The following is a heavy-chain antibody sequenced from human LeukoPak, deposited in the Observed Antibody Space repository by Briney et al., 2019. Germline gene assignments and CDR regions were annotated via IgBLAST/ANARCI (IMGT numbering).Heavy chain of an antibody. D-gene: IGHD3-22*01. CDR1: GGSISSGDYY. V-gene: IGHV4-30-4*01. CDR3: ARETGYGSSGHTRGYFDL. CDR2: IYYSGST. Sequence: PSETLSLTCTVSGGSISSGDYYWSWIRQPPGKGLEWIGYIYYSGSTYYNPSLKSRVTISVDTSKNQFSLKLSSVTAADTAVYYCARETGYGSSGHTRGYFDLWGRGTLVTVSS. J-gene: IGHJ2*01.